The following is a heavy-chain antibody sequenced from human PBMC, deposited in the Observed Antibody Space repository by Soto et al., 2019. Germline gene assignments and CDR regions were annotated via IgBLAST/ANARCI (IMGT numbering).Heavy chain of an antibody. CDR3: AKAPRGGVIITTYSAHIDY. J-gene: IGHJ4*02. CDR1: GYTFTSYY. CDR2: INPDGGST. V-gene: IGHV1-46*01. D-gene: IGHD3-3*01. Sequence: QVQLVQSGAEVKKPGASVMLSCKASGYTFTSYYMHWVRQAPGQGLEWMGIINPDGGSTRYAQKFQGRVTMTRDTSTITFYMELSSLRSEDTAVYYCAKAPRGGVIITTYSAHIDYWGQGTLVTVSS.